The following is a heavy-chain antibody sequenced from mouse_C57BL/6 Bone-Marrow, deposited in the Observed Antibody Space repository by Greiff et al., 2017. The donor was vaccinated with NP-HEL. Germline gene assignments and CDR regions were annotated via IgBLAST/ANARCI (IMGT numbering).Heavy chain of an antibody. CDR1: GYTFTSYW. J-gene: IGHJ4*01. Sequence: QVQLQQPGAELVKPGASVKLSCKASGYTFTSYWMHWVKQRPGQGLEWIGMIHPNSGSTNYNEKFKSKATLTVDKSSSTAYMQLSSLTSEDSAVYYCARNWEKDAMDYWGKGTSVTVSS. CDR3: ARNWEKDAMDY. V-gene: IGHV1-64*01. D-gene: IGHD4-1*01. CDR2: IHPNSGST.